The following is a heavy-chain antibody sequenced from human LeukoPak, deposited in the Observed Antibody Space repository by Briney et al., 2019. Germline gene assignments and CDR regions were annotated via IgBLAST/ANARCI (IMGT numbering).Heavy chain of an antibody. J-gene: IGHJ4*02. D-gene: IGHD4-11*01. Sequence: GTSLRLSCAASGLILSSYGIHWVRQAPGKGPEWVAVIWYDGTNIYYGDSVKGRFSISRDNSKNTVYLQMDSLRAEDTAVYYCARDAGGAFGNYVNYFDYWGQGTLVTVSS. CDR1: GLILSSYG. CDR2: IWYDGTNI. CDR3: ARDAGGAFGNYVNYFDY. V-gene: IGHV3-33*01.